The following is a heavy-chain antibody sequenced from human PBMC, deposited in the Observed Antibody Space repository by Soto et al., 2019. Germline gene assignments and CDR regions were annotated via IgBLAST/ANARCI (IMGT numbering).Heavy chain of an antibody. V-gene: IGHV4-34*01. CDR2: INHSGST. J-gene: IGHJ6*02. CDR3: ARRVLEWLYYYYGMDV. CDR1: CGSFSGYY. D-gene: IGHD3-3*01. Sequence: PSETLSLTCAVYCGSFSGYYWSWIRQPPGKGLEWIGEINHSGSTNYNPSLKSRVTISVDTSKNQFSLKLSSVTAADTAVYYCARRVLEWLYYYYGMDVWGQGTTVTVSS.